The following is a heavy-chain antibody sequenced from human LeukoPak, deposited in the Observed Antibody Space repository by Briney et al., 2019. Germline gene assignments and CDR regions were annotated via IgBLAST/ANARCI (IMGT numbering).Heavy chain of an antibody. CDR2: ISNDGSDK. J-gene: IGHJ4*02. CDR1: GFTLSSYG. D-gene: IGHD2-15*01. V-gene: IGHV3-30*18. Sequence: PGSSLRLSCAASGFTLSSYGMHWVRQAPGKGLEWVAIISNDGSDKKYADSVKGRFTISRDNSKNTLYLQMSGLRAEDTALYYCAKGCSRGSSCYIIDCWGQGTPVTVSS. CDR3: AKGCSRGSSCYIIDC.